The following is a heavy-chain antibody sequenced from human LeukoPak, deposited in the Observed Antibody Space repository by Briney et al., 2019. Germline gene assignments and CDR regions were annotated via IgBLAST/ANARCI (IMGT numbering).Heavy chain of an antibody. Sequence: SETLSLTWTVSGGSISSYYWSWIRQPPVKGLEWSGYIYYSGSTNYNPSLKSRVTISVDTSKNQFSLKLSSVTAADTAVYYCARGPTYYDSSGYYGYWGQGTLVTVSS. V-gene: IGHV4-59*01. J-gene: IGHJ4*02. CDR2: IYYSGST. CDR3: ARGPTYYDSSGYYGY. D-gene: IGHD3-22*01. CDR1: GGSISSYY.